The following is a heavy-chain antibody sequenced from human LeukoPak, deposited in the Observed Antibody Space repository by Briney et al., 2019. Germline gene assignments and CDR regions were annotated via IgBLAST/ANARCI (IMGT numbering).Heavy chain of an antibody. D-gene: IGHD3-3*01. V-gene: IGHV3-21*01. CDR1: GFTFSSYS. CDR2: ISSSSSYI. CDR3: ARVLPGWSGYYPDGYYYYGMDV. Sequence: GGSLRLSCAASGFTFSSYSMNWVRQAPGKGLEWVSSISSSSSYIYYADSVKGRFTISRDNAKNSLYLQMNSLRAEDTAVYYCARVLPGWSGYYPDGYYYYGMDVWGQGTTVTVSS. J-gene: IGHJ6*02.